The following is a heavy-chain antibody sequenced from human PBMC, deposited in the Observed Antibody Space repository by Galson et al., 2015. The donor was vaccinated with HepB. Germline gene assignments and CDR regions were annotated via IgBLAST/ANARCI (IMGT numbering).Heavy chain of an antibody. CDR1: GYTFTSYG. V-gene: IGHV1-18*04. D-gene: IGHD2-15*01. CDR3: ARDLSVRRGCSGGSCYPADY. Sequence: SVKVSCKASGYTFTSYGISWVRQAPGQGLEWMGWISAYNGNTNYAQKLQGRVTMTTDTSTSTAYMELRSLRSDDTAVYYCARDLSVRRGCSGGSCYPADYWGQGTLVTVSS. CDR2: ISAYNGNT. J-gene: IGHJ4*02.